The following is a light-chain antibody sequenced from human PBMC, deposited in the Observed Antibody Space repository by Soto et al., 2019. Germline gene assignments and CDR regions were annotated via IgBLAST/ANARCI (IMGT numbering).Light chain of an antibody. Sequence: QSALTQPASVSGSPGQSITISCTGTSSDVGSYNLVSWYQQHPGKAPKLMIYEGSKRPSGVSNRFSGSKSGNTASLTISGLRAEDEADYYCCSYAGSSTPVVFGGGPSSPS. CDR1: SSDVGSYNL. J-gene: IGLJ2*01. V-gene: IGLV2-23*01. CDR2: EGS. CDR3: CSYAGSSTPVV.